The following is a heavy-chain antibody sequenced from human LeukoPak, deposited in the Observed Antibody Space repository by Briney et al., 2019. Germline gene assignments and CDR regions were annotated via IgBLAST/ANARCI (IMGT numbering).Heavy chain of an antibody. J-gene: IGHJ4*02. D-gene: IGHD6-13*01. CDR3: ARGSWYIDY. Sequence: GGSLILSCAASGFAFSTYWMHWVRQAPGKGLVWVSRINSAGSSTIYADPVKGRFTISRDNAKNTLYLQMNSLRAEDTAVYYCARGSWYIDYWGQGTLVTVSS. CDR2: INSAGSST. V-gene: IGHV3-74*01. CDR1: GFAFSTYW.